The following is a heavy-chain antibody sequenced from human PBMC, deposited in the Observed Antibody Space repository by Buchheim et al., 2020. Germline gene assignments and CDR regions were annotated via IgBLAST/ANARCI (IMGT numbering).Heavy chain of an antibody. CDR2: IIPILGIA. V-gene: IGHV1-69*04. J-gene: IGHJ6*02. D-gene: IGHD3-3*01. CDR3: ARDRRGFSDFWSGYYEVGYSGMDV. CDR1: GGTFSSYA. Sequence: QVQLVQSGAEVKKPGSSVKVSCKASGGTFSSYAISWVRQAPGQGLEWMGRIIPILGIANYAQKFQGRVTITADKSTSTAYMELSSLRSEDTAVYYCARDRRGFSDFWSGYYEVGYSGMDVWGQGTT.